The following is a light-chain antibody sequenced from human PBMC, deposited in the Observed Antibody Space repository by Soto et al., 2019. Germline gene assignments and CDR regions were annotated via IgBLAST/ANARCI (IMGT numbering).Light chain of an antibody. CDR1: QSLLHINGYNY. CDR2: LGS. J-gene: IGKJ2*01. Sequence: DIVMTQSPLSLPVTPGEPASISCRSSQSLLHINGYNYLDWYLQKPGHSPQLLIYLGSNRASGVPDRFSGSGSGTDFTLNISRVEADDVGVYYCMQSLHTPYTFGQGTKLEIK. CDR3: MQSLHTPYT. V-gene: IGKV2-28*01.